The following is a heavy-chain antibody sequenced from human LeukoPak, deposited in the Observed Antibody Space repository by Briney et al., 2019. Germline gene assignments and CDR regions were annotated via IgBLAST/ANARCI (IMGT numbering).Heavy chain of an antibody. CDR3: ARVLYPDRSPMGATGDFDY. Sequence: VASVKVSCKASGYTFTGYYMHWVRQAPGQGLEWMGWINPNSGGTNYAQKFQGRVTMTRDTSISTAYMELSRLRSDDTAVYYCARVLYPDRSPMGATGDFDYWGQGTLVTVSS. CDR1: GYTFTGYY. V-gene: IGHV1-2*02. D-gene: IGHD1-26*01. CDR2: INPNSGGT. J-gene: IGHJ4*02.